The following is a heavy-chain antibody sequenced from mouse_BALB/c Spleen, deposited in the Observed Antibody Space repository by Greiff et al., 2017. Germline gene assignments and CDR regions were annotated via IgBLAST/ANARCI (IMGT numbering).Heavy chain of an antibody. CDR3: ARKIGTARATTYFDY. V-gene: IGHV1S127*01. J-gene: IGHJ2*01. CDR2: IDPSDSET. CDR1: GYSFTSYW. D-gene: IGHD3-1*01. Sequence: QVQLQQSGPQLVRPGASVKISCKASGYSFTSYWMHWVKQRPGQGLEWIGMIDPSDSETRLNQKFKDKATLTVDKSSSTAYMQLSSPTSEDSAVYYCARKIGTARATTYFDYWGQGTTLTVSS.